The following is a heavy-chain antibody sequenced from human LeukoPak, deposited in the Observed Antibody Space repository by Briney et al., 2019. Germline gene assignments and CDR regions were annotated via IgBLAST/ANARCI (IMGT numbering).Heavy chain of an antibody. V-gene: IGHV3-23*01. CDR1: GFTFSSYA. CDR3: AKDLKVRGVRYYYMDV. Sequence: PGGSLRLSCAASGFTFSSYAMSWVRQAPGKGLEWDSAISGSGGSTYYADSVKGRFTISRDNSKNTLYLQMNSLRAEDTAVYYCAKDLKVRGVRYYYMDVWGKGTTVTVSS. J-gene: IGHJ6*03. D-gene: IGHD3-10*01. CDR2: ISGSGGST.